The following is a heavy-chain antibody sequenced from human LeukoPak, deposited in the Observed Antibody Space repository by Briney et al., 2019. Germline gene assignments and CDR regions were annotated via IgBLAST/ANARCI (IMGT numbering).Heavy chain of an antibody. J-gene: IGHJ3*01. Sequence: PGGSLRLSCAASGFTFSSLGMQWVRQAPGKGLEGVAFIYYYVSNKHHRDSVKGRFTISRDNSKNTLYLQMNSLRAEDTAVYYCAKDRVPHGHRSFDVWGQGTMVTVSS. CDR2: IYYYVSNK. D-gene: IGHD5-24*01. V-gene: IGHV3-30*02. CDR1: GFTFSSLG. CDR3: AKDRVPHGHRSFDV.